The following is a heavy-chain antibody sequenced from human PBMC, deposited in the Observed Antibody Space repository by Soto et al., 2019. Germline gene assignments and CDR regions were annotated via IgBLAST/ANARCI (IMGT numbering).Heavy chain of an antibody. J-gene: IGHJ6*02. V-gene: IGHV3-33*01. Sequence: QVQLVESGGGVVQPGRSLRLSCAASGFTFSSYGMHWVRQAPGKGLEWVAVIWYDGSNKYYADSVKGRFTISRDNSKNTLYLQMNSLRAEDTAVYCCARERSSWPPYYYYGMDVWGQGTTVTVSS. D-gene: IGHD6-13*01. CDR1: GFTFSSYG. CDR3: ARERSSWPPYYYYGMDV. CDR2: IWYDGSNK.